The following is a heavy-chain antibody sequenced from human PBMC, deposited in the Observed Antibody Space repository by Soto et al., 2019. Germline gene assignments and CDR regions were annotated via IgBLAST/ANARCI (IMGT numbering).Heavy chain of an antibody. CDR2: IYYSVRT. CDR3: ATQESSSAACSYGMDV. V-gene: IGHV4-39*01. CDR1: GGSISSSGYY. J-gene: IGHJ6*04. Sequence: SETLSLTCTVSGGSISSSGYYWGWIRQPPGKGLEWIGNIYYSVRTFYNPSLKSRVTMSVGTSKNQFSLKLSSVTAADTAVYYCATQESSSAACSYGMDVWGEVTTVTVSS. D-gene: IGHD6-6*01.